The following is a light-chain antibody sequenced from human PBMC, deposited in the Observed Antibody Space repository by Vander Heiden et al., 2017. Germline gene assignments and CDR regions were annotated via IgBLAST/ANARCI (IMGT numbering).Light chain of an antibody. CDR1: QSISSW. CDR3: QQDNNYPLT. V-gene: IGKV1-5*03. J-gene: IGKJ4*01. Sequence: IQMTQSPSTLSASVGDRVTITCRASQSISSWLAWYQQKPGKAPKLLIYKASSFEAGVPSRFSGSGSGTEFTLTIISLHPDDFATYYCQQDNNYPLTFGGGTKVEIK. CDR2: KAS.